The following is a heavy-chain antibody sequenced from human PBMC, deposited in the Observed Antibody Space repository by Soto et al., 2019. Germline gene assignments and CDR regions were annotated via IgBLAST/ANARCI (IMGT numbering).Heavy chain of an antibody. V-gene: IGHV4-59*02. CDR1: GGSVYDFY. J-gene: IGHJ4*02. CDR3: ARGHGIYVRFDS. CDR2: IYNNGRT. D-gene: IGHD3-10*02. Sequence: SETLSLTCSVSGGSVYDFYWSWLRQTPGKGLEWIGNIYNNGRTNYNPSLKNRVTISIDTSKNQFSLHLSSVTTADTAMYFCARGHGIYVRFDSWGQGTLVTVSS.